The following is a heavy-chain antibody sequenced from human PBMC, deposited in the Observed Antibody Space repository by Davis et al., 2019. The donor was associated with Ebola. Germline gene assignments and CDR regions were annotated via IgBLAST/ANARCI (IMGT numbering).Heavy chain of an antibody. J-gene: IGHJ6*02. Sequence: PGGSLRLSCAASGFTFSSYAMHWVRQAPGKGLEWVAVISHDGSNKYYADSVKGRFTISRDNSKNTLYLQMNSLRAEDTAVYYCARATGMDVWGQGTTVTVSS. D-gene: IGHD5-12*01. V-gene: IGHV3-30*04. CDR2: ISHDGSNK. CDR3: ARATGMDV. CDR1: GFTFSSYA.